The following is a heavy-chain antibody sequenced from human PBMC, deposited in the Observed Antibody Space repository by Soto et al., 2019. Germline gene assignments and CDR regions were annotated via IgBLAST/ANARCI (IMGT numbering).Heavy chain of an antibody. J-gene: IGHJ6*02. D-gene: IGHD3-3*01. CDR2: INTNTGNP. CDR1: GYTFTSYS. V-gene: IGHV7-4-1*01. Sequence: ASVKVSCKASGYTFTSYSMNWVLQAPGQGLEWMGWINTNTGNPTYAQGFTGRFVFSLDTSVSTAHLQICSLKAEDTAVYYCARDAAPPTYDFWSGYYNRYYYYGMDVWGQGTTVTVSS. CDR3: ARDAAPPTYDFWSGYYNRYYYYGMDV.